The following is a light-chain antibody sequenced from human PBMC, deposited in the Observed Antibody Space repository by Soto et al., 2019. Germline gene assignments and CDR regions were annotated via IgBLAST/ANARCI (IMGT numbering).Light chain of an antibody. CDR2: DVT. CDR3: SSYTTTNTRQIV. Sequence: QSVLTPPASVSWSLGQAITISCTGTSSDVGGYNYVSWYQHHPGKAPKLIIYDVTNRPSGVSNPFSGSKSGNTASLTISGLQPEDEADYYCSSYTTTNTRQIVFGTGTKVTV. V-gene: IGLV2-14*03. J-gene: IGLJ1*01. CDR1: SSDVGGYNY.